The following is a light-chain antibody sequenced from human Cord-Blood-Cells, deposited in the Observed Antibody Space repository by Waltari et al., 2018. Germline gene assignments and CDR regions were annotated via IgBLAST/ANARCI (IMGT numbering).Light chain of an antibody. CDR3: QHSYSTPVT. V-gene: IGKV1-39*01. CDR2: AAF. Sequence: GDRVTLTGRASQSIRSYLNWYQQKPGKAPKLLVYAAFNLQIGVPSRFSGSGTGTYFTLTSSSLEPEDFSNYYWQHSYSTPVTFGPGTKVDIK. CDR1: QSIRSY. J-gene: IGKJ3*01.